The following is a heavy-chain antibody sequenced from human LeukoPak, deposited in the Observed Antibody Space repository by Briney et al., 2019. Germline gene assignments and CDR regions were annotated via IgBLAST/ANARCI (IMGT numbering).Heavy chain of an antibody. J-gene: IGHJ3*02. CDR1: GYTFTSYD. CDR2: MNPNSGNT. V-gene: IGHV1-8*03. CDR3: ARGTPGATWDAFDI. D-gene: IGHD1-26*01. Sequence: GASVKVSCKASGYTFTSYDINWVRQATGQGLEWMGWMNPNSGNTGYAQKFQGRVTITRNTSISTAYMELSSLRCEDTAVYYCARGTPGATWDAFDIWGQGTIVTVSS.